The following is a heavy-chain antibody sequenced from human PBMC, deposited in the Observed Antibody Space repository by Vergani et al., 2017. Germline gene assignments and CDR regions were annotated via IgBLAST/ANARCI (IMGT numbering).Heavy chain of an antibody. CDR2: IYHSGSS. V-gene: IGHV4-4*02. D-gene: IGHD2-2*01. J-gene: IGHJ4*02. Sequence: QVQLQESGPGLVKPSGTLSLTCAVSGGSISSSNWWSWVRQPPGKGLEWIGEIYHSGSSNYNPSLKSRGTISVDKSKNQFSLKLSSVTAADTAVYYCARGGRYCMSTSCYSLFDYWGQGTLVTVSS. CDR1: GGSISSSNW. CDR3: ARGGRYCMSTSCYSLFDY.